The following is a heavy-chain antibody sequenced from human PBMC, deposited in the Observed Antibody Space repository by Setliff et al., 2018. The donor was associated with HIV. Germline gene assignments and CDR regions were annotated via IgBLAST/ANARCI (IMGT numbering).Heavy chain of an antibody. V-gene: IGHV3-23*01. CDR1: GFTFSNYA. CDR3: AKTSNTGYLFCSDY. Sequence: PGGSLRLSCAASGFTFSNYAMSWVRQAPGEGLEWVSAFLSTGERTFYADSVKGRFTISRDNSKNTRDLQMNSLRVDDTAIYYWAKTSNTGYLFCSDYWGQGTLVTVSS. D-gene: IGHD3-9*01. CDR2: FLSTGERT. J-gene: IGHJ4*02.